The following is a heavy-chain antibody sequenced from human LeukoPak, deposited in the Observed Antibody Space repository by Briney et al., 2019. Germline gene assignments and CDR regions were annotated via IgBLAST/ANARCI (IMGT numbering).Heavy chain of an antibody. CDR1: GYTFTGYY. CDR2: INPNSGGT. J-gene: IGHJ4*02. CDR3: AREERFLEWLPGDY. Sequence: GASVKVSCKASGYTFTGYYIHWVRQAPGQGLEWMGWINPNSGGTNYAQKFQGRVTMTRDTSISTAYMELSRLRSDDTAVYYCAREERFLEWLPGDYWSQGTLVTVSS. V-gene: IGHV1-2*02. D-gene: IGHD3-3*01.